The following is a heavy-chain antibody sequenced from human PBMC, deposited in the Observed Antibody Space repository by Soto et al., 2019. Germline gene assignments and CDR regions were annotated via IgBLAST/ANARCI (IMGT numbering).Heavy chain of an antibody. CDR3: AKDQGGYMVSGMDV. D-gene: IGHD2-2*02. J-gene: IGHJ6*02. Sequence: GASVKVSCKASGYTFTDYYIYWLRQAPGHGLEGMGWINPNSGATNYAHNFQGRVTMTRDTSIRAAYMELSRLSSDDTAVYYCAKDQGGYMVSGMDVWGQGTTVTVSS. V-gene: IGHV1-2*02. CDR1: GYTFTDYY. CDR2: INPNSGAT.